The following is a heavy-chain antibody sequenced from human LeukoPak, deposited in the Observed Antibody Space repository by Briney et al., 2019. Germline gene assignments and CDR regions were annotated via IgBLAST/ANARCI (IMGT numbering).Heavy chain of an antibody. V-gene: IGHV1-18*01. D-gene: IGHD3-3*01. Sequence: KPGASVKVSCKASGYTFTSYGISWVRQAPGQGLEWMGWISAYSGNTNYAQKLQGRVTMTTDTSTSTAYMELRSLRSDDTAVYYCARDPPDFWSGSRMSDYWGQGTLVTVSS. CDR2: ISAYSGNT. J-gene: IGHJ4*02. CDR1: GYTFTSYG. CDR3: ARDPPDFWSGSRMSDY.